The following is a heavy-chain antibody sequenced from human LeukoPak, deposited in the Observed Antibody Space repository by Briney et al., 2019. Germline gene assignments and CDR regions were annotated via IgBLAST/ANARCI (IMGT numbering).Heavy chain of an antibody. CDR3: AKDDDWGRYKH. V-gene: IGHV3-23*01. CDR2: ISPSGDIT. D-gene: IGHD3-16*01. Sequence: GGTLRLSCAGFGFSFSSHGMNWVRQAPGKGLEWVSGISPSGDITYYTDSVRGRFTISRDNFKNTLSLQVNSLRAEDTAMYYCAKDDDWGRYKHWGQGTLVTVSS. J-gene: IGHJ1*01. CDR1: GFSFSSHG.